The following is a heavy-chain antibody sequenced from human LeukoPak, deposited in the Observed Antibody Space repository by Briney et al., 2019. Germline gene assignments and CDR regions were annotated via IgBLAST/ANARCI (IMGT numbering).Heavy chain of an antibody. J-gene: IGHJ4*02. CDR1: GFTFSIYS. CDR3: ASTSRGYSTMIVY. Sequence: GGSLRLSCAASGFTFSIYSMNWVRQAPGKGLEWVSSISSSSSYIYYADSVKGRFTISRDNAKNSLYLQMNSLRAEDTAVYYCASTSRGYSTMIVYWGQGTLVTVSS. D-gene: IGHD3-22*01. CDR2: ISSSSSYI. V-gene: IGHV3-21*01.